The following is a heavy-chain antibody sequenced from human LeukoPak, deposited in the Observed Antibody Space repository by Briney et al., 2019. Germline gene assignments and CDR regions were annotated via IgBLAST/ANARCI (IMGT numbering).Heavy chain of an antibody. CDR2: INWNGGST. D-gene: IGHD1-1*01. Sequence: GGSLRLSCAASGFTFSSYAMYWVRQAPGKGLEWVSGINWNGGSTGYADSVKGRFTISRDNAKNSLYLQMNSLRAEDTAVYYCAKAVVHPELFGYWGQGTLVTVSS. CDR3: AKAVVHPELFGY. J-gene: IGHJ4*02. V-gene: IGHV3-20*04. CDR1: GFTFSSYA.